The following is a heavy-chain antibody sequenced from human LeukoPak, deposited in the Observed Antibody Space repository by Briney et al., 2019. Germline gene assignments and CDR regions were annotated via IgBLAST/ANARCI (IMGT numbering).Heavy chain of an antibody. J-gene: IGHJ5*02. CDR2: ISKSRNYI. Sequence: GGSLRLSCAASGFTFSRYNMNWVRQAPGQGLEWVACISKSRNYIYYADSVKGRFTISRDNAKNTLYLQMNSLRAEDTAVYYCARAGCSSTSCYWKRWFDPWGQGTLVTVSS. V-gene: IGHV3-21*01. CDR1: GFTFSRYN. D-gene: IGHD2-2*01. CDR3: ARAGCSSTSCYWKRWFDP.